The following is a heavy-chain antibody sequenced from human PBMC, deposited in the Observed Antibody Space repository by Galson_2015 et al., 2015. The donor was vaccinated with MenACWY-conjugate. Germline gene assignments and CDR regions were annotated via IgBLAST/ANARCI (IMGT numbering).Heavy chain of an antibody. D-gene: IGHD3-16*01. Sequence: SLRLSCAASGFTFNNYAMNWVRQVPGKGLEWVSVIGNSGGSTSYADSVKGRFTISRDNSKNTLHLQMNSLRAEDTAVYYCAKGVWGTFDYWVQGTLVTVSS. V-gene: IGHV3-23*01. CDR3: AKGVWGTFDY. CDR2: IGNSGGST. CDR1: GFTFNNYA. J-gene: IGHJ4*02.